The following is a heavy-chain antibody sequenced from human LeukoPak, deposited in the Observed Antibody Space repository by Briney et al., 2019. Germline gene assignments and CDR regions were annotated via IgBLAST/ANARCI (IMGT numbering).Heavy chain of an antibody. D-gene: IGHD5-18*01. V-gene: IGHV3-9*01. CDR2: ISWNSGSI. CDR3: AKAVGKTGMVTAPDY. J-gene: IGHJ4*02. Sequence: GGSLRLSCAASGFTFDDYAMHWVRQAPGKGLEWVSGISWNSGSIGYADSVKGRFTISRDNAKNSPYLQMNSLRAEDTALYYCAKAVGKTGMVTAPDYWGQGTLVTVSS. CDR1: GFTFDDYA.